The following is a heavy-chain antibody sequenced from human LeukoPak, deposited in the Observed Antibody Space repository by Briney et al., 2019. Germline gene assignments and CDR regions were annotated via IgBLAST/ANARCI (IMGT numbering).Heavy chain of an antibody. Sequence: ASVKVSCEASRDTFTSYVICWVRLAPGQGLEWMGWISAYNGNTNYAQKLQGRVTMTTDTSTSTAYMEVRSLRSDDTAVYYCMVENYGNYSGYWGQGTLVTVSS. CDR2: ISAYNGNT. J-gene: IGHJ4*02. CDR1: RDTFTSYV. V-gene: IGHV1-18*01. CDR3: MVENYGNYSGY. D-gene: IGHD4-17*01.